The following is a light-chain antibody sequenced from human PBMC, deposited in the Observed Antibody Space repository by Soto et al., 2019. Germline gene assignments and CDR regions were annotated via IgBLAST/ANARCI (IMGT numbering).Light chain of an antibody. CDR3: QNYNGAPWT. CDR2: AAS. Sequence: DIQMTQSPSSLSASVGDRVTITCRASQGLSNYLVWYQQKPWKVPKLLIYAASTLQSGVPSRFSGSGSGTDFTLTISSLQPEDVATYYCQNYNGAPWTFGQGTKVEIK. CDR1: QGLSNY. V-gene: IGKV1-27*01. J-gene: IGKJ1*01.